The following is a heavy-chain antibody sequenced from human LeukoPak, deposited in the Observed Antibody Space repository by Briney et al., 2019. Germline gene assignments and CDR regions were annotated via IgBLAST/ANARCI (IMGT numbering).Heavy chain of an antibody. CDR1: GGTFSSYA. V-gene: IGHV1-69*05. CDR2: IIPIFGTA. J-gene: IGHJ4*02. CDR3: ASRPYYYGSGSYSDY. Sequence: SVKVSCKASGGTFSSYAISWVRQAPGQGLEWMGGIIPIFGTANYAQKFQGRVTITTDESTSTAYMGLGSLRSEDTAVYYCASRPYYYGSGSYSDYWGQGTLVTVSS. D-gene: IGHD3-10*01.